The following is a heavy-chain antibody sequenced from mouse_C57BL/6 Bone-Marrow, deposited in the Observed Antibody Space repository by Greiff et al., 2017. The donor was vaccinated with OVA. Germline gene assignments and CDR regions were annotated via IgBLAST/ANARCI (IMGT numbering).Heavy chain of an antibody. CDR3: ARNRIYYGYDGYFDY. V-gene: IGHV2-2*01. D-gene: IGHD2-2*01. CDR1: GFSLTSYG. CDR2: IWSGGST. J-gene: IGHJ2*01. Sequence: VQRVESGPGLVQPSQSLSITCTVSGFSLTSYGVHWVRQSPGKGLEWLGVIWSGGSTDYNAAFISRLSISKDNSKSQVFFKMNSLQADDTAIYYCARNRIYYGYDGYFDYWGQGTTLTVSS.